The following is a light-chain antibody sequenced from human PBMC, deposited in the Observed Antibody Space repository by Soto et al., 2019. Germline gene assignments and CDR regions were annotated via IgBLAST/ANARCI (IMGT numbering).Light chain of an antibody. Sequence: EIVLTQSPGTLSLSPGERATLSCRASQSVSSSYLAWYQQKPGQAPRLLIYAASSRATGVPDRFSGSGSGTDFTLTIVRLEPEDFAVYYCQQYGSSPLFTFGPGNKVDIK. CDR1: QSVSSSY. CDR2: AAS. J-gene: IGKJ3*01. V-gene: IGKV3-20*01. CDR3: QQYGSSPLFT.